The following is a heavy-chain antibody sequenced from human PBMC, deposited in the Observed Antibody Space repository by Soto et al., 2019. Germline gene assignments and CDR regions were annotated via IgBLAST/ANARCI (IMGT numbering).Heavy chain of an antibody. J-gene: IGHJ4*02. D-gene: IGHD3-22*01. Sequence: SETLSLTCTVSGGSISSSSYYWGWIRQPPGKGLEWIGSIYYSGSTYYNPSLKSRVTISVDTSKNQFSLKLSSVTAADTAVYYCARRGSLNYYDSSGYLDYWGQGTLVTVSS. CDR3: ARRGSLNYYDSSGYLDY. CDR1: GGSISSSSYY. CDR2: IYYSGST. V-gene: IGHV4-39*01.